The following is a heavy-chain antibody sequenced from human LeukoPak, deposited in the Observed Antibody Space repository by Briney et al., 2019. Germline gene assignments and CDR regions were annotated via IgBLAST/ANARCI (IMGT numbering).Heavy chain of an antibody. CDR1: GFIFSGYY. CDR2: ISGSGNDI. CDR3: GTHAGRAGSDD. V-gene: IGHV3-11*01. D-gene: IGHD5-24*01. Sequence: GGSLRLSCATSGFIFSGYYMSWIRQAPGKGLEWVSYISGSGNDISYADSVKGRFTISRDNAKGSLYLQMNSLRAADTAVYYCGTHAGRAGSDDWGQGTLVTVSS. J-gene: IGHJ4*02.